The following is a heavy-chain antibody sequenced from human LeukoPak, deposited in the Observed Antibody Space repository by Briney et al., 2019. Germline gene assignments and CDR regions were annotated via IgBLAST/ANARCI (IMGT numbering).Heavy chain of an antibody. Sequence: GESLKISCKASGYSFTTHWIGWVRQMPGKGLEWMGIIYPGDSDTRYSPSFQGHVTISADKSLSTAYLQWSSLKASDTAMYFCARHGDSCDSPYDYWGQGTLVTVSS. CDR1: GYSFTTHW. CDR3: ARHGDSCDSPYDY. D-gene: IGHD2-2*01. V-gene: IGHV5-51*01. CDR2: IYPGDSDT. J-gene: IGHJ4*02.